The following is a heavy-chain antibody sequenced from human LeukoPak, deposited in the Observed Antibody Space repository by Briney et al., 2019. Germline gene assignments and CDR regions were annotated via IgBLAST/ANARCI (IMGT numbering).Heavy chain of an antibody. V-gene: IGHV3-53*01. CDR3: AARGYCSGGSCPGVDS. D-gene: IGHD2-15*01. CDR1: GFTVSSNY. CDR2: IYSGGST. Sequence: PGGSLRLSCAASGFTVSSNYMSWVRQAPGKGLEWVSVIYSGGSTYYADSVKGRFTVSRDNSENTLYLQMNSLRAEDTAVYYCAARGYCSGGSCPGVDSWGQGTLVTVSS. J-gene: IGHJ4*02.